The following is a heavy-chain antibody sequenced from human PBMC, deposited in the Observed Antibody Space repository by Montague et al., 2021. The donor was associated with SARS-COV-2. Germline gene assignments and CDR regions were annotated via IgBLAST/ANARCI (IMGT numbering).Heavy chain of an antibody. CDR1: GGSITNYY. Sequence: SETLSLTCTVSGGSITNYYWSWIRQPPGRGLEWIGYIYYSGSTDYSPSLKSRVTISPDTSKNQFSLKVTSVTAADTAVYYCARGGGYYNHGLDIWGPGTTVTVSS. V-gene: IGHV4-59*01. CDR2: IYYSGST. J-gene: IGHJ6*02. CDR3: ARGGGYYNHGLDI. D-gene: IGHD3-22*01.